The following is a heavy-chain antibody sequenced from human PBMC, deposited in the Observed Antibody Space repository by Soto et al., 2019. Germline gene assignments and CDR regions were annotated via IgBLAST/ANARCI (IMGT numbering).Heavy chain of an antibody. CDR1: GFTFSSYW. Sequence: GGSLRLSCAASGFTFSSYWMHWVRQAPGKGLVWVSGINSDGSSTSYADSVTGRFTISRDNAKNTLYLQMNSLRAEDTAVYYCARVPSYYDFWSGYYTLDAFDVWGQGTMVTVSS. CDR3: ARVPSYYDFWSGYYTLDAFDV. D-gene: IGHD3-3*01. CDR2: INSDGSST. J-gene: IGHJ3*01. V-gene: IGHV3-74*01.